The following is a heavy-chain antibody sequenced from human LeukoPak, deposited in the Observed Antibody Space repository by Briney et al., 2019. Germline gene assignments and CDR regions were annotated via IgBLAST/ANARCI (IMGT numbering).Heavy chain of an antibody. D-gene: IGHD5-18*01. V-gene: IGHV3-48*03. CDR3: GREVANVDTAMPWFDP. CDR2: ISSSGSTI. J-gene: IGHJ5*02. Sequence: GGSLRLSCAASGFTFSSYEMNCVRQAPGKGLEWVSYISSSGSTIYYADSVKGRFTISRDNAKNSLYLQMNSLRAEDTAVYYCGREVANVDTAMPWFDPWGQGTLVTVSS. CDR1: GFTFSSYE.